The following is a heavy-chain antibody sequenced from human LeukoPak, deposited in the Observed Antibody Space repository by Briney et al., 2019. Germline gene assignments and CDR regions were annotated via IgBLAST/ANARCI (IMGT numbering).Heavy chain of an antibody. CDR2: IRSKANSYAT. CDR1: GFTFSGSA. V-gene: IGHV3-73*01. J-gene: IGHJ4*02. CDR3: AKGGSSSWDYFDY. Sequence: GGSLRLSRAASGFTFSGSAMHWVRQASGKGLEWVGRIRSKANSYATAYAASVKGRFTISRDDSKNTAYLQMNSLKTEDTAVYYCAKGGSSSWDYFDYWGQGTLVTVSS. D-gene: IGHD6-13*01.